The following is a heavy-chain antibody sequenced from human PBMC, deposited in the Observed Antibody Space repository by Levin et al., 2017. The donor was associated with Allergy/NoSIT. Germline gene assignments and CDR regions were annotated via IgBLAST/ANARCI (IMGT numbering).Heavy chain of an antibody. CDR2: ISYDGSNK. V-gene: IGHV3-30*04. Sequence: GGSLRLSCAASGFTFSSYAMHWVRQAPGKGLEWVAVISYDGSNKYYADSVKGRFTISRDNSKNTLYLQMNSLRAEDTAVYYCARVPVQLWPIDYWGQGTLVTVSS. D-gene: IGHD5-18*01. CDR3: ARVPVQLWPIDY. CDR1: GFTFSSYA. J-gene: IGHJ4*02.